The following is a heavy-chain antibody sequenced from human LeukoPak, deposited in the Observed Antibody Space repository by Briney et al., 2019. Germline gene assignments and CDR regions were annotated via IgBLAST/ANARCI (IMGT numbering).Heavy chain of an antibody. CDR1: GFIFSSYA. Sequence: GGSLRLSCAASGFIFSSYAMSWVRQAPGKGLEWVSAISGSGGSTYYADSVKGRFTISRDNSKNTLYLQMNSLRAEDTAVYYCAKGLTAAGTGWFDPWGQGTLVTVSS. D-gene: IGHD6-13*01. CDR3: AKGLTAAGTGWFDP. V-gene: IGHV3-23*01. CDR2: ISGSGGST. J-gene: IGHJ5*02.